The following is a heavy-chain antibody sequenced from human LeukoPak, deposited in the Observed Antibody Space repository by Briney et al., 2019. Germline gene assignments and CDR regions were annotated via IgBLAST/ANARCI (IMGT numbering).Heavy chain of an antibody. Sequence: GGSLRLSCAASGFTFSSYAMSWVRQAPGKGLEWVSAISGSGGSTHYADSVKGRFTISRDNSKNTLYLQMNSLRAEDTAVYYCARTIFGVVQRWFDPWGQGTLVTVSS. CDR1: GFTFSSYA. J-gene: IGHJ5*02. CDR3: ARTIFGVVQRWFDP. V-gene: IGHV3-23*01. CDR2: ISGSGGST. D-gene: IGHD3-3*01.